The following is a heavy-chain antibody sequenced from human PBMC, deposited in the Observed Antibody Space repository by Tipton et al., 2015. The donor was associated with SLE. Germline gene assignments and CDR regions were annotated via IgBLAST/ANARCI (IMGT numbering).Heavy chain of an antibody. CDR3: ARRRGSSWYEDYFDY. CDR2: INYSGST. D-gene: IGHD6-13*01. CDR1: GGFMSPHH. J-gene: IGHJ4*02. V-gene: IGHV4-59*11. Sequence: TLSLTCTVSGGFMSPHHWSWIRQPPGKGLEWIGYINYSGSTNYNPSLKSRVTMSVDTSKNQFSLKLSSVTAADTAVYYCARRRGSSWYEDYFDYWGQGTLVTVSS.